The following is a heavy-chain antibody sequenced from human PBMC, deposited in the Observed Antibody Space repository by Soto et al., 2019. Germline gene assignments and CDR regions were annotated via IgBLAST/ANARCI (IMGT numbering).Heavy chain of an antibody. J-gene: IGHJ4*02. Sequence: SVKVSCKASGGTFSSYAISWVRQAPGQGPEWMGGIIPIFGTANYAQKFQGRVTITADESTSTAYMELSSLRSEDTAVYYCATLERGGGSYYLDYWGQGTLVTVSS. CDR3: ATLERGGGSYYLDY. CDR2: IIPIFGTA. V-gene: IGHV1-69*13. CDR1: GGTFSSYA. D-gene: IGHD1-26*01.